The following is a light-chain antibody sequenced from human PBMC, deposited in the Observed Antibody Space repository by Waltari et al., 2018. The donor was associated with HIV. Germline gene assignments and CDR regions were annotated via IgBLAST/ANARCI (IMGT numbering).Light chain of an antibody. CDR3: SSYTSSSTLV. J-gene: IGLJ2*01. CDR2: EVS. Sequence: QSALTQPASVSGSPGQSITISCTGTSSDVGGYNYVSWYQQHPGKAPKLMIYEVSNRPSGVSNRCSGSKSGNTASLTISELQAEDEADYYCSSYTSSSTLVFGGGTKLTVL. V-gene: IGLV2-14*01. CDR1: SSDVGGYNY.